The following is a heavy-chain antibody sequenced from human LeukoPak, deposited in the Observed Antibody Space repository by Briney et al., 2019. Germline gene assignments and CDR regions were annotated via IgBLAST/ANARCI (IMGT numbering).Heavy chain of an antibody. D-gene: IGHD3-3*01. CDR3: ARTYYDFWSGYYIDYYGMDV. V-gene: IGHV7-4-1*02. CDR1: GYTFTSYA. Sequence: ASVKVSCKASGYTFTSYAMNWVRQAPGQGLEWMGWINTNTGNPTYAQGFTGRFVFSLDTSVSTAYLQISSLKAEDTAVYYCARTYYDFWSGYYIDYYGMDVWGQGTTVTVSS. J-gene: IGHJ6*02. CDR2: INTNTGNP.